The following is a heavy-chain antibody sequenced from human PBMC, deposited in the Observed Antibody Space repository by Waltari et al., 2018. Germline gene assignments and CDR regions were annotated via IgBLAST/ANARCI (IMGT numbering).Heavy chain of an antibody. CDR1: GGSIPTYY. V-gene: IGHV4-59*01. CDR3: ARDTIAVGYFDL. D-gene: IGHD6-19*01. Sequence: QVQLQESGPGLVKPSETLSLTCTVSGGSIPTYYWTWIRQPPGRGLEWIGYMFSNGSPNYNPSLKSRVTISIDTSKNQVSLNLSSVTAADTAIYYCARDTIAVGYFDLWGQGTLVTVSS. CDR2: MFSNGSP. J-gene: IGHJ4*02.